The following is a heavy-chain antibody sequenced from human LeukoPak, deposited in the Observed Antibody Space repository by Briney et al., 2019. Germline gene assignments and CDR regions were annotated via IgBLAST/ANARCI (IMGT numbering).Heavy chain of an antibody. V-gene: IGHV5-51*01. CDR3: ARHLYQGSSWYWAFDY. CDR2: IYPGDSDT. CDR1: GYSFTSYW. J-gene: IGHJ4*02. Sequence: GESLKISCKGSGYSFTSYWIGWVRQMPGKGLEWMGIIYPGDSDTRYSPSFQGQVTISADKSISTAYLQWSSLKASDTAMYYCARHLYQGSSWYWAFDYWGQGTLVTVSS. D-gene: IGHD6-13*01.